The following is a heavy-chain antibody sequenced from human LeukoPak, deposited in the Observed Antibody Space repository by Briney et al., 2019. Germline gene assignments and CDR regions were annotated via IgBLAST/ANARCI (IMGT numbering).Heavy chain of an antibody. D-gene: IGHD3-22*01. J-gene: IGHJ4*02. CDR2: ISYDGSKQ. CDR3: ARGEYYYDGGY. CDR1: GFPFSIYA. V-gene: IGHV3-30*03. Sequence: GGSLRLSCAASGFPFSIYAVHWVRQAPGKGLAWVAVISYDGSKQHYADSVKGRFTISRDNSKNTLYLQMNSLRAEDTAVYYCARGEYYYDGGYWGQGTLVTVSS.